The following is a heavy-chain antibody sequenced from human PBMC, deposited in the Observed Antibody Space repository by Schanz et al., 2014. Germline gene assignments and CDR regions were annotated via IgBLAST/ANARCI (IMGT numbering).Heavy chain of an antibody. D-gene: IGHD2-21*01. CDR3: ARDRLECGAECYSVEVFEI. CDR2: IRPDNGHT. V-gene: IGHV1-69*08. J-gene: IGHJ4*02. Sequence: VQLEQSGAEVKKPGSSVKVSCKASGGTFSSYSISWVRQAPGQGLEWMGWIRPDNGHTTYSQKARDRVIFTTDTSANTAYMELRSLRSEDAAVYYYARDRLECGAECYSVEVFEIWGQGTLVIVSS. CDR1: GGTFSSYS.